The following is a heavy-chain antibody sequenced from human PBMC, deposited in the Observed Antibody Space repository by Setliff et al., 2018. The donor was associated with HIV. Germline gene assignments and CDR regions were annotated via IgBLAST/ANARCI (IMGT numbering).Heavy chain of an antibody. V-gene: IGHV1-18*01. CDR1: GYTFTSYG. J-gene: IGHJ4*02. CDR2: ISGYSGNT. CDR3: ARQEGTTVLSKDFDY. Sequence: GPVKVSCKASGYTFTSYGVSWVRQAPGHGLEWMGWISGYSGNTNYAQKLQGRVTMTTDTSTSTAYMELSSLRSDDTAVYYCARQEGTTVLSKDFDYWGQGTLVTVSS. D-gene: IGHD4-17*01.